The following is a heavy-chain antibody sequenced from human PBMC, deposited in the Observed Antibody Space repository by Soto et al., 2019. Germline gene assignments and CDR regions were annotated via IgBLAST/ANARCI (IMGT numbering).Heavy chain of an antibody. J-gene: IGHJ4*02. CDR1: GFTFSSYG. Sequence: GGSLRLSCAASGFTFSSYGMHWVRQAPGKGLEWVAVISYDGSNKYYADSVKGRFTIPRDNSKNTLYLQMNSLRAEDTAVYYCAKEKSASNSMERAAGFDYWGQGTLVTVSS. CDR3: AKEKSASNSMERAAGFDY. CDR2: ISYDGSNK. V-gene: IGHV3-30*18. D-gene: IGHD6-13*01.